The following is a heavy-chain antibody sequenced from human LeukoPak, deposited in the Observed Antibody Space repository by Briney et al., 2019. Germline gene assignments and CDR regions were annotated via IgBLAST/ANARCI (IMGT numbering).Heavy chain of an antibody. J-gene: IGHJ6*02. Sequence: PSETLSLTCAVYGGSFSGYYWSWIRQPPGKGLEWIGEINHSGSTNYNPSLKSRVTISVDTSKNQFSLKLSSVTAADTAVYYCARGTIVVVVAADFDYYSMDVWGQGTTVTVSS. CDR2: INHSGST. D-gene: IGHD2-15*01. CDR1: GGSFSGYY. V-gene: IGHV4-34*01. CDR3: ARGTIVVVVAADFDYYSMDV.